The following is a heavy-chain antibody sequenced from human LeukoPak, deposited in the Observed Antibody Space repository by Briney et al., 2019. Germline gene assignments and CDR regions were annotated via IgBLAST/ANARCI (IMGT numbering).Heavy chain of an antibody. Sequence: GGSLRLSCAASGFTFNNAWMNWVRQAPGMGLQWVGRIKKKTDGGTVDYAAPVKGRLTISRDDSKNTLYLQMNKLKTEDTAVYYCATASRGYVDYWGQGTLVTVSS. CDR1: GFTFNNAW. J-gene: IGHJ4*02. D-gene: IGHD3-22*01. V-gene: IGHV3-15*07. CDR2: IKKKTDGGTV. CDR3: ATASRGYVDY.